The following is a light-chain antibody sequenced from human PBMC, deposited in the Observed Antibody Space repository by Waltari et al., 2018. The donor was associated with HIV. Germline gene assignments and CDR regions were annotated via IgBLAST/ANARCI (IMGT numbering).Light chain of an antibody. Sequence: EIMMTQSPATLSVSPGERATLSCRASQSVSSNLAWYQQKPGQAPRLLIYGASTRATGIPARFSGSGSGTEFTLTISSLQSEDFAFYYCQQYNNWPDTFGQGTKVEIK. CDR1: QSVSSN. V-gene: IGKV3-15*01. CDR2: GAS. CDR3: QQYNNWPDT. J-gene: IGKJ1*01.